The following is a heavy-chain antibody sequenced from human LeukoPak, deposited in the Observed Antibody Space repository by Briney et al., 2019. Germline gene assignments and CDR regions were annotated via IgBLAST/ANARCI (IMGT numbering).Heavy chain of an antibody. CDR1: GFIFGNYA. Sequence: PGGSLRLSCGASGFIFGNYAMSWVRQAPGKGLEWVTGINANGGRRYYADSVKGRFTISRDNSKNTLFVQMDSLRAEDTAVYYCARESGYFFDYWGQGTLVTVSS. D-gene: IGHD3-3*01. CDR3: ARESGYFFDY. CDR2: INANGGRR. V-gene: IGHV3-23*01. J-gene: IGHJ4*02.